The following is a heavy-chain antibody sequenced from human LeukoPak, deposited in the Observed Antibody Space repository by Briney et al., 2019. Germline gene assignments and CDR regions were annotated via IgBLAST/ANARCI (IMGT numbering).Heavy chain of an antibody. J-gene: IGHJ4*02. CDR2: ISSSGTPI. D-gene: IGHD6-19*01. CDR3: ARDGGWTFDY. CDR1: GFTFNDYY. V-gene: IGHV3-11*01. Sequence: GGSLRLSCAASGFTFNDYYMSWIRQAPGKGLECISYISSSGTPIYYADSVKGRFTISRDNAKNSLYLQMNSLRAEDTAVYYCARDGGWTFDYWDQGTLVTVSS.